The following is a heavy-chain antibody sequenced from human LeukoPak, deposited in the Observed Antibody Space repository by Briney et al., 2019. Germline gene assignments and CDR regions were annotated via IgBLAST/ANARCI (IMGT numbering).Heavy chain of an antibody. D-gene: IGHD3-22*01. CDR2: ISSSSSTM. CDR3: ARDHHRRLYDSQARDTFDI. CDR1: GFTFSSYS. Sequence: GGSLRLSCAASGFTFSSYSMNWVRQAPGKGLEWVSYISSSSSTMYYADSVKGRFSTSRDNAKNSLYLQMNSLRAEDTAVYYCARDHHRRLYDSQARDTFDIWGQGTMVTVSS. V-gene: IGHV3-48*01. J-gene: IGHJ3*02.